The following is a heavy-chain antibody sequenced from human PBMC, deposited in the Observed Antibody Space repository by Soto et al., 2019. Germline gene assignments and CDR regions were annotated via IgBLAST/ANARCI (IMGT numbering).Heavy chain of an antibody. D-gene: IGHD5-12*01. J-gene: IGHJ4*02. CDR1: GFTFRNYW. CDR3: ASVAI. CDR2: IKQDGTEK. V-gene: IGHV3-7*01. Sequence: EVQLVESGGGLVQPGGSLRLSCAASGFTFRNYWMSWVRQAPGKGLERVANIKQDGTEKTYVDSVRGRFTISRDNAKNSLDLQTNILTAEDTAVYYCASVAIRGQGTLVTVSS.